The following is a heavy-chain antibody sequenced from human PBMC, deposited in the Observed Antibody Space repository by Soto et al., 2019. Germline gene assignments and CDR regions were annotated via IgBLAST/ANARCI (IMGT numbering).Heavy chain of an antibody. Sequence: GGSLRLSCVASGFTFSNSAMNWVRQAPGKGLEWVSGISGNGATTYYADSVKGRFTISRDNSKNTLFLQMNSLRDEDTAVYFCAKDRHSSGWYYFDPWGQGTLVTVSS. V-gene: IGHV3-23*01. CDR3: AKDRHSSGWYYFDP. CDR1: GFTFSNSA. J-gene: IGHJ5*02. CDR2: ISGNGATT. D-gene: IGHD6-19*01.